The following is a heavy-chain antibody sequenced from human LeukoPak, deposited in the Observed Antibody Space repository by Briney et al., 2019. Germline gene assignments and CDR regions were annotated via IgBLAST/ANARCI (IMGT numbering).Heavy chain of an antibody. CDR2: IYYSGST. V-gene: IGHV4-39*07. CDR1: GGSISSSSYY. CDR3: ARDYSSGWYSLHHNWFDP. Sequence: PSETLSLTCTVSGGSISSSSYYWGWIRQPPGKGLEWIGSIYYSGSTYYNPSLKSRVTISVDTSKNQFSLKLSSVTAADTAVYYCARDYSSGWYSLHHNWFDPWGQGTLVTVSS. D-gene: IGHD6-19*01. J-gene: IGHJ5*02.